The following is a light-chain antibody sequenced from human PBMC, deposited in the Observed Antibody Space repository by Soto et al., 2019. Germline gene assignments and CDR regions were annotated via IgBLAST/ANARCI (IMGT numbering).Light chain of an antibody. CDR3: QQYDTYFRYT. CDR2: DAL. CDR1: QSISSR. J-gene: IGKJ2*01. Sequence: DIPMTQSPSTLSSSVGDIVTITCRASQSISSRLAWYPKKPGKAPNLRIYDALNLASGVPSWFSGSGSGTEFNLSIGSMQRDAFALYFCQQYDTYFRYTFGQGTKLEIK. V-gene: IGKV1-5*01.